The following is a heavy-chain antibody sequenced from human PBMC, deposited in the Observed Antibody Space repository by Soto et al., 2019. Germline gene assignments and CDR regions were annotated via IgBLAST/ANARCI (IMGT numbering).Heavy chain of an antibody. Sequence: SETLSLTCAVSGGSISSGGYSCNWIRQPPGKGLEWIGYIYHSGSTYYNPSLKSRVTISVDRSKNQFSLKPSSVTAADTAVYYCARVPDRWGQGTLVTVSS. CDR3: ARVPDR. V-gene: IGHV4-30-2*01. CDR1: GGSISSGGYS. D-gene: IGHD2-2*01. CDR2: IYHSGST. J-gene: IGHJ5*02.